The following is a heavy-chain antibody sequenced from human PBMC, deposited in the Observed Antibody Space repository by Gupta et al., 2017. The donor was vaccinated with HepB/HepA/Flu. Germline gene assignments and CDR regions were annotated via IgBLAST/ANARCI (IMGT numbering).Heavy chain of an antibody. D-gene: IGHD2-15*01. Sequence: EVELVESGGGLVQPGGSLRLPCAASGLTFSSFWMHWVRQIPGKGLVWVSRIRGDGTRTNYADFVKGRFTVSRDNAKNTLFLEMNSLAAEDTAVYYCTRDRGLWGQGTLVSVSS. V-gene: IGHV3-74*01. CDR2: IRGDGTRT. CDR3: TRDRGL. J-gene: IGHJ4*02. CDR1: GLTFSSFW.